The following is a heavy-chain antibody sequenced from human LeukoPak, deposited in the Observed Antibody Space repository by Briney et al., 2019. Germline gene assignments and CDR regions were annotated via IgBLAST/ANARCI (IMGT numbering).Heavy chain of an antibody. V-gene: IGHV3-21*01. CDR3: AREGGPYRPLDY. Sequence: GGSLRLSCAASGFTFSTYTMNWVRQAPGKGLEWVSSISSTSVYIYYADSVKGRFTISRDNAKNSLYLQVSSLRAEDTAVYYCAREGGPYRPLDYSGQGTLVTVSS. J-gene: IGHJ4*02. CDR2: ISSTSVYI. CDR1: GFTFSTYT.